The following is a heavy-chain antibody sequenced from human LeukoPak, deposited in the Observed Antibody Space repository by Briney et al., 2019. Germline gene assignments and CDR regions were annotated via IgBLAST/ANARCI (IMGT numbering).Heavy chain of an antibody. CDR3: ARGPRYSSSWYPGQLDY. V-gene: IGHV3-53*01. CDR1: GFTVSSNY. Sequence: GGSLRLSCAASGFTVSSNYMSWVRQAPGKGLEWVSVIYSGGSTYYADSVKGRFTISRDNSKNTLYLQMNSLRAEDTAAYYCARGPRYSSSWYPGQLDYWGQGTLVTVSS. J-gene: IGHJ4*02. D-gene: IGHD6-13*01. CDR2: IYSGGST.